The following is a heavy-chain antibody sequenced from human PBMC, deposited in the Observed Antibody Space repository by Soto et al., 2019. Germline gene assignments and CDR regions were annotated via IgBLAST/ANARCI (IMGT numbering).Heavy chain of an antibody. V-gene: IGHV3-23*01. D-gene: IGHD3-10*01. J-gene: IGHJ6*02. CDR1: GFTFSNYA. CDR3: ANERGVYYYYYGMDV. CDR2: ISGSGGST. Sequence: GGSLRLSCAASGFTFSNYAMSWVRQAPGKGLEWVSAISGSGGSTYYADSVKGRFTISRDNSKNTLYLQMNSLRAEDTAVYYCANERGVYYYYYGMDVWGQGTTVTVSS.